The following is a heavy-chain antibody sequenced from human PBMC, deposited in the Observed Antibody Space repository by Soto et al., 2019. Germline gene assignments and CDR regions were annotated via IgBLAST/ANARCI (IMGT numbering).Heavy chain of an antibody. CDR1: GFNLIVYS. CDR2: ISGSGIGT. Sequence: PGGSRILSCAASGFNLIVYSIYWVRQAPGKGLEWVSGISGSGIGTYYADSGKGRLTISRDNSKNTMYLQMNSLRAEDTAVYYCAKGNSGYYDTFDYRGQGTLVTVSS. V-gene: IGHV3-23*01. CDR3: AKGNSGYYDTFDY. J-gene: IGHJ4*02. D-gene: IGHD3-22*01.